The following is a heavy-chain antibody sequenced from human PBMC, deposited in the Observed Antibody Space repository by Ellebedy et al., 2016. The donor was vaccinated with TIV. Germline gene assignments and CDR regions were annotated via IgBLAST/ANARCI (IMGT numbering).Heavy chain of an antibody. CDR1: GYTFTSYD. D-gene: IGHD1-1*01. Sequence: ASVKVSXXASGYTFTSYDINWVRQATGQGLEWMGWMNPNSGNTGYAQKFQGRVTMTRNTSISTAYMELSSLRSEDTAVYYCARGGLRTYYYYGMDVWGQGTTVTVSS. CDR2: MNPNSGNT. J-gene: IGHJ6*02. CDR3: ARGGLRTYYYYGMDV. V-gene: IGHV1-8*01.